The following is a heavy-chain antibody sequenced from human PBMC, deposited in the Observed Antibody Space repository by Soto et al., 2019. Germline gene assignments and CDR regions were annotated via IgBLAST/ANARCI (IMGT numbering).Heavy chain of an antibody. Sequence: PSETLSLTXTVSGGSISSGGYFWSWIRQDPGEGLELIGYIYYSGYTYYNPSLKSRLTISMDTSKNQFSLKLSSVTAADTPVYYCARGSSPHYGMDVWGQGTTVTVSS. CDR1: GGSISSGGYF. J-gene: IGHJ6*02. CDR3: ARGSSPHYGMDV. CDR2: IYYSGYT. D-gene: IGHD6-6*01. V-gene: IGHV4-31*02.